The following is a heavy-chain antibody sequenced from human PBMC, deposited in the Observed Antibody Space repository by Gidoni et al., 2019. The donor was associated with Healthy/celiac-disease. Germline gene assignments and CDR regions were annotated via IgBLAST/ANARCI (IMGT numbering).Heavy chain of an antibody. J-gene: IGHJ4*02. CDR3: ARDLRGYSYGSGD. CDR1: GGSFSGYF. D-gene: IGHD5-18*01. Sequence: QVQLQQWGAGLLKPSETLSLPCAVSGGSFSGYFWSWIRQPPGKGLEWIGEINHSGSTNYNPSLKSRVTISVDTSKNQFSLKLSSVTAADTAVYYCARDLRGYSYGSGDWGQGTLVTVSS. CDR2: INHSGST. V-gene: IGHV4-34*01.